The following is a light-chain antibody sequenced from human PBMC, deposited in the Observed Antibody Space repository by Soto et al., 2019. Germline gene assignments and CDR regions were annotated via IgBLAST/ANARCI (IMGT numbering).Light chain of an antibody. CDR3: MEYGICFM. CDR2: GAS. CDR1: QSVSSRR. V-gene: IGKV3-20*01. J-gene: IGKJ1*01. Sequence: DIMLTQTPSTLSLSPGERATLSCRASQSVSSRRLAWYQQKPGQAPRFLIYGASPRPTGIPDRFSGSGSGTEFTFAISRLEPEDFALDYCMEYGICFMFGQGTKVDIK.